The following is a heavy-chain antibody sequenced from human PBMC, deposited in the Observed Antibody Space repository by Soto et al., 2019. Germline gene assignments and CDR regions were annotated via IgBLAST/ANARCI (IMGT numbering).Heavy chain of an antibody. J-gene: IGHJ4*02. CDR2: IRAYNGNT. CDR3: ACDLPPEDY. V-gene: IGHV1-18*01. Sequence: QVQLVQSGAEVKKPGASVKVSCKASGYTFTSYGISRVRKAPGQGLEWMGWIRAYNGNTNYAQKPQGRVTLTTDPSTSTAYMELRSLRSDDTAVYYRACDLPPEDYWGQGTLVTVSS. CDR1: GYTFTSYG.